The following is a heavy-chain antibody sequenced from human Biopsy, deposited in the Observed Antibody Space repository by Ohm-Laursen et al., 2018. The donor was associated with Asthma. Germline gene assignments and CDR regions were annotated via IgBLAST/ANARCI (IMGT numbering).Heavy chain of an antibody. CDR1: GDSFSNYA. CDR3: ASPSSSREILYYYYNMDI. V-gene: IGHV1-69*06. CDR2: ISPVFGST. Sequence: YSVKVSCNVSGDSFSNYAISWVRQAPGLGLEWMGGISPVFGSTNIAQKFQGRVTISADIFTKTAYLEVSSLRSDDTAVYYCASPSSSREILYYYYNMDIWGQGTTVTV. D-gene: IGHD6-13*01. J-gene: IGHJ6*02.